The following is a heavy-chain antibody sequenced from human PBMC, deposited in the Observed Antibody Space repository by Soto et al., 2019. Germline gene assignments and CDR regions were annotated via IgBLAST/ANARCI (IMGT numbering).Heavy chain of an antibody. J-gene: IGHJ6*02. D-gene: IGHD6-19*01. V-gene: IGHV4-4*02. CDR1: GGSITSINW. CDR3: ARNYRSGWYPAGYYYGMDV. CDR2: INHSGST. Sequence: QVRLQESGPGLVKPSGTLSLTCGVSGGSITSINWWTWVRQPPGKGLEWIGEINHSGSTNYNPSLKIRFSILVDKSKNQVSLKVSSVTAADTAVYYCARNYRSGWYPAGYYYGMDVWGQGTTVTVSS.